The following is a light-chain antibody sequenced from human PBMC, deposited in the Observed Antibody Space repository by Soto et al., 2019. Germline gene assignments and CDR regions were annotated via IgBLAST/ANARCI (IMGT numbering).Light chain of an antibody. CDR3: SSYTASSTPV. V-gene: IGLV2-14*01. CDR2: EVS. Sequence: QSALTQPASVSGSPGQSITISCTGTSSDVGGYNYVSWYQHHPGKAPKLMIYEVSNRPSGVSNRFSGSKSGNTASLTISGLQAEDEADYYCSSYTASSTPVFGGGTQLTVL. CDR1: SSDVGGYNY. J-gene: IGLJ3*02.